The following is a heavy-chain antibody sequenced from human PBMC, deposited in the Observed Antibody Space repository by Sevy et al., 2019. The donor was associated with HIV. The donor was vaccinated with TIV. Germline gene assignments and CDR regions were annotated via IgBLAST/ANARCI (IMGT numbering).Heavy chain of an antibody. Sequence: GGSLRLSCAASGFTFSNYAMSWVRQAPGKGLEWVSSISRSGGSIHYADSVKGRFTISRDNSKNTLYLQMNSLRAEETAEYYCAKVDVVVPVADYGLDVWGQGTTVTVSS. CDR3: AKVDVVVPVADYGLDV. CDR2: ISRSGGSI. V-gene: IGHV3-23*01. CDR1: GFTFSNYA. J-gene: IGHJ6*02. D-gene: IGHD2-2*01.